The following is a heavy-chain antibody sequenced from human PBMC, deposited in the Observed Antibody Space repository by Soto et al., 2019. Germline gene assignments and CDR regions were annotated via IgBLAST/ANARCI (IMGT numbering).Heavy chain of an antibody. CDR2: TYYRSKWYN. CDR1: GDSVSSNSAA. D-gene: IGHD1-26*01. J-gene: IGHJ5*02. Sequence: SQTLSLTCAISGDSVSSNSAAWNWIRQSPSRGLEWLGRTYYRSKWYNDYAVSVKSRITINPDTSKNQISLQLNSVTPEDTAVYHCAKNQGVELVPLATVDWFDPWGQGSVVTVSS. CDR3: AKNQGVELVPLATVDWFDP. V-gene: IGHV6-1*01.